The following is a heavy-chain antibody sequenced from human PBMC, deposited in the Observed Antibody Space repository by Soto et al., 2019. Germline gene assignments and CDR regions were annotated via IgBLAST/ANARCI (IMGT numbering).Heavy chain of an antibody. CDR2: INHSGST. Sequence: KPSETLSLTCAVYGGSFSGYYWSWIRQPPGKGLEWIGEINHSGSTNYNPSLKSRFTISVDTSKNQFSLKVSSVTAADTAVYYCAKTNWKHNWFDPWGQGTLVTVSS. V-gene: IGHV4-34*01. D-gene: IGHD1-1*01. J-gene: IGHJ5*02. CDR1: GGSFSGYY. CDR3: AKTNWKHNWFDP.